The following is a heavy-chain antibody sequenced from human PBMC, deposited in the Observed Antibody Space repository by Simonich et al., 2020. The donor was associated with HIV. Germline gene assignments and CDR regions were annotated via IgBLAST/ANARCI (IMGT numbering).Heavy chain of an antibody. J-gene: IGHJ4*02. CDR1: GFTFSSYS. CDR3: ARDGRKGSSTSCSDY. CDR2: ISSSSSYK. D-gene: IGHD2-2*01. Sequence: EVQLVESGGGLVKPGGSMRLSCAASGFTFSSYSMNWVRQAPGKGREGVSSISSSSSYKYYADSVKGRFTISRDNAKNSLYLQMNILSAEDTAVYYCARDGRKGSSTSCSDYWGQGTLVTVSS. V-gene: IGHV3-21*01.